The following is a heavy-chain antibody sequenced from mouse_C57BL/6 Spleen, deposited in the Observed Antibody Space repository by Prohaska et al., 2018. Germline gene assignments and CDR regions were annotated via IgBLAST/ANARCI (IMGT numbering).Heavy chain of an antibody. J-gene: IGHJ4*01. D-gene: IGHD2-3*01. CDR2: IDPETGGT. CDR1: GYTFTDYE. V-gene: IGHV1-15*01. Sequence: GAELVRPGASVTLSCKASGYTFTDYEMHWVKQTPVHGLEWIGAIDPETGGTAYNQKFKGKAILTADKSSSTAYMELRSLTSEDSAVYYCTRGAIYDGYYGAMDYWGQGTSVTVSS. CDR3: TRGAIYDGYYGAMDY.